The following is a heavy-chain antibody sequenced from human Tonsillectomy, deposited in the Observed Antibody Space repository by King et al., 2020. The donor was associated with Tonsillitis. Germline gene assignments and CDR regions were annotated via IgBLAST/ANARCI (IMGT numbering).Heavy chain of an antibody. D-gene: IGHD1-26*01. J-gene: IGHJ4*02. V-gene: IGHV3-7*03. CDR3: AGGELHSGWVLDS. CDR2: IKQDGSDK. Sequence: VQLVESGGGLVQPGGSVRLSCAASGFTFSSSWMNWVRQAPGRGLEWVANIKQDGSDKYYVDSVKGRFTISRDNSKNSLYLQMNSLRTEDTAVYYCAGGELHSGWVLDSWGQGTLVTVSS. CDR1: GFTFSSSW.